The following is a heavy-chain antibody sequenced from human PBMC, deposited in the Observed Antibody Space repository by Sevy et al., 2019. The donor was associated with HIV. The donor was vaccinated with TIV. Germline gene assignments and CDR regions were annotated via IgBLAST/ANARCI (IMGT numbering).Heavy chain of an antibody. CDR1: GFTFSDSW. Sequence: GGSLRLSCVASGFTFSDSWMTWVRQAPGKGLEGVAFINEDGSGLGYVDSVRGRFTISRENTKNSLYLQMNSLRAEDTAVYFCARDRAYSALDYWGQGTLVTVSS. J-gene: IGHJ4*02. CDR3: ARDRAYSALDY. D-gene: IGHD5-18*01. V-gene: IGHV3-7*01. CDR2: INEDGSGL.